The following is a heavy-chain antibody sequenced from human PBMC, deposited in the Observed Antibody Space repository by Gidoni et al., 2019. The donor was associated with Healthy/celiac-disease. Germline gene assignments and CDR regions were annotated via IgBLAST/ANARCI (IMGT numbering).Heavy chain of an antibody. D-gene: IGHD3-3*01. V-gene: IGHV1-3*01. Sequence: QVQLVQSGAEVKKTGASVKVSCPASGYTFTSYAMPWVRQAPGQRLEWMGWINAGNGNTKYSQKFQGRVTITRDTSASTAYMELSSLRSEYTAVYYCASSFNTYYDFWSGYSDGMDFWGQGTTVTVSS. CDR2: INAGNGNT. CDR1: GYTFTSYA. J-gene: IGHJ6*02. CDR3: ASSFNTYYDFWSGYSDGMDF.